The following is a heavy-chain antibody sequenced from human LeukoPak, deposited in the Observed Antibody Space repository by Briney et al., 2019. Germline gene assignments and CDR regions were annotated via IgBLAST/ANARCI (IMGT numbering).Heavy chain of an antibody. J-gene: IGHJ4*02. CDR3: ARERWMGIQLAFDY. CDR2: ISSSSSYI. V-gene: IGHV3-21*01. Sequence: GGSLRLSCAASGFTFSSYSMNWVRQAPGKGLEWVSSISSSSSYIYYADSVKGRFTISRDNAKNSLYLQMNSLRAEDTAVYYCARERWMGIQLAFDYWGQGTLVTVSS. D-gene: IGHD5-18*01. CDR1: GFTFSSYS.